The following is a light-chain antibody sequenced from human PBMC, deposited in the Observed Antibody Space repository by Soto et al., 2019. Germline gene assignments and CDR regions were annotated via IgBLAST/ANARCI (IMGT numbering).Light chain of an antibody. Sequence: EIVLTQSPGTLSLSPGERATLSCRASRSLSSSYVVWYQQKPGQAPRLLIYASSRRATGIPDRFSGSGSAMEYTLTISRVEPEDFAVYYCQQQGTFGQGTKLEIK. CDR2: ASS. J-gene: IGKJ2*01. CDR1: RSLSSSY. CDR3: QQQGT. V-gene: IGKV3-20*01.